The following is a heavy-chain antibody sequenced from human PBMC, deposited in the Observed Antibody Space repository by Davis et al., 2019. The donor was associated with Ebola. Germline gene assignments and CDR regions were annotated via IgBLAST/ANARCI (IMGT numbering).Heavy chain of an antibody. Sequence: PSETLSLTCTVSGFSISRHSWTWIRQAPGQGLDWIGYIYYNGFINYNPSLKTRVPISMDSSKNQFSLNLTSVTAAETAVYFCARSGDGNMWYRYFDYWGQGTLVTVSS. CDR2: IYYNGFI. CDR3: ARSGDGNMWYRYFDY. D-gene: IGHD5-24*01. V-gene: IGHV4-59*08. CDR1: GFSISRHS. J-gene: IGHJ4*02.